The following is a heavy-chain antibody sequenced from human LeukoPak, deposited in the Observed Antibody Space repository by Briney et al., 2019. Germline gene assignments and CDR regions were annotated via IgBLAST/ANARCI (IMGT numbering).Heavy chain of an antibody. CDR2: ISSSSSYI. D-gene: IGHD6-13*01. V-gene: IGHV3-21*01. CDR3: AREGSSSWFFDY. J-gene: IGHJ4*02. CDR1: GFTFSSYS. Sequence: GGSLRLSCAASGFTFSSYSMNWVRQAPGKGLEWVSSISSSSSYIYYADSVKGRFTISRDNAKNSLYLQMNSLRAEDTAVYYCAREGSSSWFFDYWAREPWSPSPQ.